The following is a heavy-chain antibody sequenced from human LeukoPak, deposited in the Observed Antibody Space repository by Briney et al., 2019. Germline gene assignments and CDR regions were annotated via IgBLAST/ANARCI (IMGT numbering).Heavy chain of an antibody. J-gene: IGHJ4*02. CDR1: GFTFSIYD. V-gene: IGHV3-21*01. D-gene: IGHD2-21*02. Sequence: GGSLRLSCAASGFTFSIYDMDWVRQAPGKGLEWVSSIRSSSNYIYYADSVKGRFTISRDNAKNSLYLQMNSLRAEDTAVYYCARGGDWAFDSWGQGTLVTVSS. CDR3: ARGGDWAFDS. CDR2: IRSSSNYI.